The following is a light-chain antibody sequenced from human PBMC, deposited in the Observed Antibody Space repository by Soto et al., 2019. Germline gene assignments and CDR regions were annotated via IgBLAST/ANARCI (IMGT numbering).Light chain of an antibody. CDR2: RND. CDR1: SSNIGRNY. CDR3: AAWDDSLSGVV. V-gene: IGLV1-47*01. Sequence: QAVVTQPPSASGTPGQRVTISCSGSSSNIGRNYLYWYQQLPGTSYKLLIYRNDQRPSGVPDRFSGSKSGTSASLAISGLRSDDEADYYCAAWDDSLSGVVFGGGTKLTVL. J-gene: IGLJ3*02.